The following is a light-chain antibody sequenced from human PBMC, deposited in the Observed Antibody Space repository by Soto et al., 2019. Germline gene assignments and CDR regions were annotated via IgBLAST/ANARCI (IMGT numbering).Light chain of an antibody. CDR1: ISDFVVYNY. CDR3: SSHTISSALQV. Sequence: QSVLTLPASASGSTGQTITISCTGTISDFVVYNYVSWYQQHPGKAPKLMIYGVSNRPSGVSNRFSGSKSGNTASLTISGLQADDEADYYCSSHTISSALQVFGTGTKVTVL. J-gene: IGLJ1*01. CDR2: GVS. V-gene: IGLV2-14*01.